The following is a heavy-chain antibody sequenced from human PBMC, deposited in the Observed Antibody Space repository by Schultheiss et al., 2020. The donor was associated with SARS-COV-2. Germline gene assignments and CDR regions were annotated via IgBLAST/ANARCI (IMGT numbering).Heavy chain of an antibody. CDR2: ISSSSSYI. V-gene: IGHV3-11*06. D-gene: IGHD2-15*01. J-gene: IGHJ4*02. Sequence: GGSLRLSCAASGFTFSDYYMRWIRQAPGKGLEWVSSISSSSSYIYYADSVKGRFTISRDNAKNSLYLQMNSLRAEDTAVYYCARVEEDCSGGSCYYFDYWGQGTLVTVSS. CDR1: GFTFSDYY. CDR3: ARVEEDCSGGSCYYFDY.